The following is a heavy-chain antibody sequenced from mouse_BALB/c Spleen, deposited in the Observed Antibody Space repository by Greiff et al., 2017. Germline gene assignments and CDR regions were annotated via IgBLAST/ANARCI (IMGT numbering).Heavy chain of an antibody. Sequence: VQLVESGPGLVQPSQSLSITCTVSGFSLTSYGVHWVRQSPGKGLEWLGVIWSGGSTDYNAAFISRLSISKDNSKSQVFFKMNSLQANDTAIYYCARKGGYYGYLYYAMDYWGQGTSVTVSS. V-gene: IGHV2-2*02. CDR3: ARKGGYYGYLYYAMDY. D-gene: IGHD2-2*01. J-gene: IGHJ4*01. CDR2: IWSGGST. CDR1: GFSLTSYG.